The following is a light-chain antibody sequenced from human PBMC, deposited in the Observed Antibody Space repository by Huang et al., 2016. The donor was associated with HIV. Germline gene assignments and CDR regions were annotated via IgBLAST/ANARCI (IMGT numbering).Light chain of an antibody. Sequence: EIVLTQSPGTLSSSPGGRATLSCRASQRVSSSYLAWYQQKPGQAPRLRIYGAASRATGTPESFSGSGSETDFTRINGGLEPEGFAVYYCQQYGSSPWTFGRGTEVEIK. J-gene: IGKJ1*01. CDR1: QRVSSSY. CDR2: GAA. CDR3: QQYGSSPWT. V-gene: IGKV3-20*01.